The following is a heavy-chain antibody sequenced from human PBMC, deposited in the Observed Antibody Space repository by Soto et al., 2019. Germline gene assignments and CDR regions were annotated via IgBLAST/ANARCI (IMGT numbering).Heavy chain of an antibody. J-gene: IGHJ4*02. CDR1: GGTFSSYT. D-gene: IGHD1-26*01. CDR3: ARDGLNGNFDY. CDR2: IIPILGIA. V-gene: IGHV1-69*04. Sequence: SVKVSCKASGGTFSSYTISWVRQAPGQGLEWMGRIIPILGIANYAQKFQGRVTITADKSTSTAYMELSSLRSEDTAVYYCARDGLNGNFDYWGQGTLVTVSS.